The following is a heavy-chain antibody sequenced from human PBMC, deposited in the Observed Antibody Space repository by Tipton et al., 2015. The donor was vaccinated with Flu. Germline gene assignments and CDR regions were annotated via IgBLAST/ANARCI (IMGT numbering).Heavy chain of an antibody. D-gene: IGHD6-13*01. CDR3: ATAAGSHHYYYYALDV. J-gene: IGHJ6*02. V-gene: IGHV4-61*02. Sequence: TLSLTCTVSGDSITSGGLYWSRIRQPAGKGLEWIGRINTSGSTDYNPSLQSRVTISVDTSKNQFSLRLSSVTAADTAVYYCATAAGSHHYYYYALDVWGQGTTVTVSS. CDR2: INTSGST. CDR1: GDSITSGGLY.